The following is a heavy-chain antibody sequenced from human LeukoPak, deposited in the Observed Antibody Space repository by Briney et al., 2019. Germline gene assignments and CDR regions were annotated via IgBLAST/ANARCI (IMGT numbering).Heavy chain of an antibody. CDR2: ISGSGGST. J-gene: IGHJ4*02. Sequence: GGSLRLSCADSGFTFSSYGMSWVRQAPGKGLEWVSGISGSGGSTYYADSVKGRFTISRDNSKNTLFLHIHSLRAEDTAIYYCAKRAGDYWGQGTLVTISS. CDR3: AKRAGDY. V-gene: IGHV3-23*01. CDR1: GFTFSSYG.